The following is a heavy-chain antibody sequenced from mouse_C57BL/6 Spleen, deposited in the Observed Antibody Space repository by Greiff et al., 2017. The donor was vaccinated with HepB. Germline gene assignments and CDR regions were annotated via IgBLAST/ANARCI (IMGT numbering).Heavy chain of an antibody. J-gene: IGHJ2*01. D-gene: IGHD1-1*01. CDR1: GYTFTDYY. CDR3: ARRLDYYGSRLDY. CDR2: INPYNGGT. Sequence: EVQLQQSGPVLVKPGASVKMSCKASGYTFTDYYMNWVKQSHGKSLEWIGVINPYNGGTSYNQKFKGKATLTVDKSSSTAYMELNSLTSEDSAVYYCARRLDYYGSRLDYWGQGTTLTVSS. V-gene: IGHV1-19*01.